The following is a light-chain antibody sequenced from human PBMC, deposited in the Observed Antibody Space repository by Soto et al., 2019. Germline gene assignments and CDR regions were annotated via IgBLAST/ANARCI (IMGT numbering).Light chain of an antibody. CDR2: DAS. CDR1: QSISSW. J-gene: IGKJ4*01. V-gene: IGKV1-5*01. CDR3: QKYNSAPLT. Sequence: DIQMTQSPSTLSASVGHRVTITCRASQSISSWLAWYQQKPGKAPKLLIYDASTLQSGVPSRYSGSGSGTDFTLTISSLQPEDVAAYYCQKYNSAPLTFGGGTKVDIK.